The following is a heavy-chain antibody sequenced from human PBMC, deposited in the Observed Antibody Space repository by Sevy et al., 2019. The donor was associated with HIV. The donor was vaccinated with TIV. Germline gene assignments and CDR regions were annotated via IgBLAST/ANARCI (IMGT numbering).Heavy chain of an antibody. Sequence: GGSLRLSCAVSEFTFSSYWRSWVRQAPGKGLEWVANIKQDGGAQYYVDSVKGRFAISRDNAKNSLFLQMNSLRVEDTAVYYCARSTNSAALDYWGQGTPVTVSS. CDR3: ARSTNSAALDY. J-gene: IGHJ4*02. V-gene: IGHV3-7*01. D-gene: IGHD2-2*01. CDR1: EFTFSSYW. CDR2: IKQDGGAQ.